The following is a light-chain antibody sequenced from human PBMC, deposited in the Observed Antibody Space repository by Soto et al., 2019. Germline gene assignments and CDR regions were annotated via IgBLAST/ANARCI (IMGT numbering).Light chain of an antibody. CDR3: QQYGSASRT. Sequence: EIVLTQSTGILSLSPGERATLSCRATQSISRGHLAWYQLKPGQAPRLLIYGAFSMATGIPDRISGSGSGTDFTLTISRLEPEDFAVYYCQQYGSASRTFGQGNKVEIK. CDR2: GAF. J-gene: IGKJ1*01. V-gene: IGKV3-20*01. CDR1: QSISRGH.